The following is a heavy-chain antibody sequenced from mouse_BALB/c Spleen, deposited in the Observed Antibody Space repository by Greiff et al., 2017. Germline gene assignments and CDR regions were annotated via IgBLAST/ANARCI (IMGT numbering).Heavy chain of an antibody. Sequence: QVQLQQSGAELMKPGASVKISCKATGYTFSSYWIEWVKQRPGHGLEWIGEILPGSGSTNYNEKFKGKATFTADTSSNTAYMQLSSLTSEDSAVYYWATPPLLRLRGARDSGGQGPSAPFPS. V-gene: IGHV1-9*01. D-gene: IGHD1-2*01. J-gene: IGHJ4*01. CDR3: ATPPLLRLRGARDS. CDR1: GYTFSSYW. CDR2: ILPGSGST.